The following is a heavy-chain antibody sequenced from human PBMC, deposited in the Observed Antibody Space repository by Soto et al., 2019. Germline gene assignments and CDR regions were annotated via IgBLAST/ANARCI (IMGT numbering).Heavy chain of an antibody. CDR3: ATSYDTGFDP. Sequence: ASVKVSCKASGYSFSTYDISWLRQAPGQGPEWMGRISPKNGNTNYAQSFQDRVTMTADTSSSTAYMELRGLRSDDTANYYCATSYDTGFDPWGQGTLVTGSS. V-gene: IGHV1-18*04. J-gene: IGHJ5*02. CDR2: ISPKNGNT. D-gene: IGHD3-9*01. CDR1: GYSFSTYD.